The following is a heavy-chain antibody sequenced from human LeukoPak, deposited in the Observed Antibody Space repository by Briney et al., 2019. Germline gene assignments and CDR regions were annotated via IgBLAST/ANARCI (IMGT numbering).Heavy chain of an antibody. CDR1: GYRFSSYW. CDR3: ARLLMVTGDWGMGV. J-gene: IGHJ6*02. D-gene: IGHD2-21*02. CDR2: IYPDDSDT. V-gene: IGHV5-51*01. Sequence: GDYMKISCKGSGYRFSSYWIAWVRHMPGKGLEWVGIIYPDDSDTRYSPSFQGQVTISADKSISTAYLQWSSLKASDTAMYYCARLLMVTGDWGMGVWGQGTTVTASS.